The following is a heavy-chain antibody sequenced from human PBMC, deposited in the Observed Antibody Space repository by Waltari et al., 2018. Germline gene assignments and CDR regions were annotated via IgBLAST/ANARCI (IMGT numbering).Heavy chain of an antibody. CDR2: INPSSSTI. CDR1: GFTFSYYR. V-gene: IGHV3-48*01. J-gene: IGHJ4*02. D-gene: IGHD6-19*01. Sequence: EVQLVESGGGLVQPGGSLRPSCADSGFTFSYYRMHWFRQAPGKGLEWFSHINPSSSTIYYADSVKGRFTISRDNAKNSLYMQMNSLRAEDTAVYYCAKSRGAVAGKDYWGQGTLVTVSS. CDR3: AKSRGAVAGKDY.